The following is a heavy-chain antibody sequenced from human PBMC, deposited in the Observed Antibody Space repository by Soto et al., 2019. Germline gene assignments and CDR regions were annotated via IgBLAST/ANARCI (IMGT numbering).Heavy chain of an antibody. CDR2: ISGSGGST. J-gene: IGHJ4*02. Sequence: GGSLRLSCAASGFTVSSYAMSWVHQAPGKGLEWVSAISGSGGSTYYADSVKGRFTISRDNSKNTLYLQMNSLRAEDTAVYYCAKGDYDFWSGYPNWGQGTLVTGSS. CDR1: GFTVSSYA. V-gene: IGHV3-23*01. D-gene: IGHD3-3*01. CDR3: AKGDYDFWSGYPN.